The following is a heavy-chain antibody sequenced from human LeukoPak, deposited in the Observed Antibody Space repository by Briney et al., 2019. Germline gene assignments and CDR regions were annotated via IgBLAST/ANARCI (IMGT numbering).Heavy chain of an antibody. CDR2: IYYSGST. V-gene: IGHV4-59*08. CDR1: GFTFSSYA. D-gene: IGHD3-22*01. CDR3: ARTSSSGYYN. Sequence: GSLRLSCAASGFTFSSYAMSWIRQPPGKGLEWIGYIYYSGSTDYNPSLKSRVTISIDTSKNQFSLKLSSVTAADTAVYYCARTSSSGYYNWGQGTLVTVSS. J-gene: IGHJ4*02.